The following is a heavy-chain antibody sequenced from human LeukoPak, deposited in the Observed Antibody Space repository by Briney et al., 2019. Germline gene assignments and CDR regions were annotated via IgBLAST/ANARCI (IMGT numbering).Heavy chain of an antibody. CDR1: GFTFSSYG. Sequence: GRSLRLSCAASGFTFSSYGMHWVRQAPGKGLEWVAVIWYDGSNKYYADSVKGRFTISRDNSKNTLYLQMNSLRAEDTAVYYCARDRRPRTRSSWYFDYWGQGTLVTVSS. V-gene: IGHV3-33*01. J-gene: IGHJ4*02. CDR2: IWYDGSNK. CDR3: ARDRRPRTRSSWYFDY. D-gene: IGHD6-13*01.